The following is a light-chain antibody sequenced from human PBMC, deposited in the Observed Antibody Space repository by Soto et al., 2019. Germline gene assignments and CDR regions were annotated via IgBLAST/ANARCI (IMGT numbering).Light chain of an antibody. V-gene: IGKV1-39*01. CDR3: QQSYSTPTA. Sequence: DIQMPQSRSSLSASVRERVTIACRASQSITNNLNWYQQKPGRAPKLLIYRVSNLQSGVPPRFSGSGSGTDFTLTISVLQPEDFATYYCQQSYSTPTAFGQGTRLEIK. CDR2: RVS. J-gene: IGKJ5*01. CDR1: QSITNN.